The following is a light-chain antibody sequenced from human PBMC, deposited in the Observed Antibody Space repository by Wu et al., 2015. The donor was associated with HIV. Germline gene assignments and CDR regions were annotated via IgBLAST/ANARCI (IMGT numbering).Light chain of an antibody. Sequence: EIVLTQSPGTLSLSPGERATLSCRASQSVSSNYLAWYQQKPGQSPRLLIYGASSRATGIPDRFSGSGSGTDFTLTISRLEPEDFAVYYCQQYGSSPYTFGQGTKTGDQT. CDR1: QSVSSNY. CDR3: QQYGSSPYT. V-gene: IGKV3-20*01. J-gene: IGKJ2*01. CDR2: GAS.